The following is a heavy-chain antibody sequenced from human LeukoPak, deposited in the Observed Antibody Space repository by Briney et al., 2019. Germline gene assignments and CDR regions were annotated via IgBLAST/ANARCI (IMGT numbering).Heavy chain of an antibody. CDR1: GFTFSSYA. J-gene: IGHJ4*02. V-gene: IGHV3-23*01. CDR3: AKEGPGYDFWSGYFDY. Sequence: GGSLRLSCAASGFTFSSYAMSWVRQAPGKGLEWVSAISGSGGSTYYADSVKGRFTISRDNSKNTLYLQMNSLRAEDTAVYYCAKEGPGYDFWSGYFDYWGQGTLVTVPS. D-gene: IGHD3-3*01. CDR2: ISGSGGST.